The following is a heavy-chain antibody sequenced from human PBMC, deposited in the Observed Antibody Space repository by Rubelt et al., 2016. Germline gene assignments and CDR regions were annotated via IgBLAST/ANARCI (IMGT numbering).Heavy chain of an antibody. CDR2: IRSEIHGGTA. CDR3: AREAGDRDNLNHAFAF. Sequence: QRGGSLRLSCTTSGFTFRDYAMGWFRQAPGKGLEWVSFIRSEIHGGTAEYAASVKGRFTISRDDSKSIAYLQMNSLKTEDTAVYYCAREAGDRDNLNHAFAFWGQRTMVTVSS. CDR1: GFTFRDYA. V-gene: IGHV3-49*03. J-gene: IGHJ3*01. D-gene: IGHD3-16*02.